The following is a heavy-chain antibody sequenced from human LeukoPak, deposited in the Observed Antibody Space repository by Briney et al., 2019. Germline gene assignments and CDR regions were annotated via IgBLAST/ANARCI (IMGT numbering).Heavy chain of an antibody. D-gene: IGHD5-18*01. V-gene: IGHV3-7*01. J-gene: IGHJ4*02. CDR2: INPDGNKK. CDR1: GFTFGDYT. Sequence: GGSLRLSCTTSGFTFGDYTVSWFRQAPGKGLEWVASINPDGNKKYSADSVKGRFTISRDNAENSLYLQMNSLRVEDTAFYYCARDLAYSRLDYWGQGMLVTVSS. CDR3: ARDLAYSRLDY.